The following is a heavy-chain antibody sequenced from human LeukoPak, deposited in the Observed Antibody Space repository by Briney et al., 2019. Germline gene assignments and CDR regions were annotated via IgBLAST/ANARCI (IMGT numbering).Heavy chain of an antibody. Sequence: SETLSLTCTVSGGSISSYYWSRIRQPAGKGLEWIGRIYTSGSTNYNPSLKSRVTMSVDTSKNHFSLKLSSVTAADTAVYYCARSIRGYSYGYPGGYMDVWGKGTTVTVSS. V-gene: IGHV4-4*07. CDR2: IYTSGST. J-gene: IGHJ6*03. CDR1: GGSISSYY. D-gene: IGHD5-18*01. CDR3: ARSIRGYSYGYPGGYMDV.